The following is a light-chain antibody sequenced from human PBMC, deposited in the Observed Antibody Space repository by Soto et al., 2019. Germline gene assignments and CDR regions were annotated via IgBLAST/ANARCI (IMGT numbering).Light chain of an antibody. CDR3: MQALQTPWT. CDR1: QSLLHSNGYNY. CDR2: LGS. V-gene: IGKV2-28*01. Sequence: DIVMTQSPLSLPVTPGEPASFSCRSSQSLLHSNGYNYLDWYLQKPGQSPQLLIYLGSNRASGVPDRFSGSGSGTDFTLKISRVEAEDVGVYYCMQALQTPWTLGQGTKVDIK. J-gene: IGKJ1*01.